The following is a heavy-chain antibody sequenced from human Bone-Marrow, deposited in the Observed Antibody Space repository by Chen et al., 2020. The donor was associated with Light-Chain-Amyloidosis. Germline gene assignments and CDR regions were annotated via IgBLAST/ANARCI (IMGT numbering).Heavy chain of an antibody. J-gene: IGHJ4*02. D-gene: IGHD5-12*01. CDR3: ARRRDGYNFDY. V-gene: IGHV5-51*01. Sequence: ELQLEPSGPEVKKHGESLKNSCKGAGYTLPNYWIGWVRQMPWKGLEWMGVIYPDDSDARYSPSFEGQVTISADKSITTAYRQGRRMKASDTAMYYCARRRDGYNFDYWGQGTLVTVSS. CDR2: IYPDDSDA. CDR1: GYTLPNYW.